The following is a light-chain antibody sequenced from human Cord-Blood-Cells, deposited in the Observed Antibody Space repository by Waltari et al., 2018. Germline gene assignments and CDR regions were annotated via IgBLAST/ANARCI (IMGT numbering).Light chain of an antibody. Sequence: DIQMTQSPSSLSASVGDRVTITCRATQSIISYINWYQQKPGKDPEILIYAAFRLQSGVPAWFGGSGSRADVTLTISRLQPEDFAAYYCQRSYSTPYTFGEGTKLVIQ. CDR3: QRSYSTPYT. CDR1: QSIISY. J-gene: IGKJ2*01. V-gene: IGKV1-39*01. CDR2: AAF.